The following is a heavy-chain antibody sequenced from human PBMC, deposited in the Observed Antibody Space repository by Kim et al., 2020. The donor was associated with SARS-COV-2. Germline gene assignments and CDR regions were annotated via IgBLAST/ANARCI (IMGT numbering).Heavy chain of an antibody. CDR3: ASSSTAAIHYYYYYGMDV. CDR1: GYTFTSYY. D-gene: IGHD2-2*02. J-gene: IGHJ6*02. Sequence: ASVKVSCKASGYTFTSYYMHWVRQAPGQGLEWMGIINPSGGSTSYAQKFQGRVTMTRDTSTSTVYMELSSLRSEDTAVYYCASSSTAAIHYYYYYGMDVWGQGTTVTVSS. V-gene: IGHV1-46*01. CDR2: INPSGGST.